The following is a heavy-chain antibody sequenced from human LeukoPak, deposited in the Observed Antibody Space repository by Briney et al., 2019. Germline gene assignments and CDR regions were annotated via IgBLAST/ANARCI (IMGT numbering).Heavy chain of an antibody. V-gene: IGHV3-53*01. CDR2: IYSGGST. D-gene: IGHD2-21*01. CDR3: ARVRVFAKLSVVRPREVNCFDP. J-gene: IGHJ5*02. Sequence: GGSLRLSCAASGFTVSSNYMSWVRQAPGKGLEWVSVIYSGGSTYYADSVKGRFTISRDNSKNTLYLQMNNLRAEDTAVYYCARVRVFAKLSVVRPREVNCFDPWGQGTLVTVSS. CDR1: GFTVSSNY.